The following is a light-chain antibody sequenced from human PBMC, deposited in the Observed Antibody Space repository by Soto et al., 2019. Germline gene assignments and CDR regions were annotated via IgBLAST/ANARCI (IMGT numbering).Light chain of an antibody. CDR1: QSVSNF. CDR3: QQRSNWPLT. Sequence: ETVLTQSPATLSLSPGERATLSCRASQSVSNFIAWYQHKPGQAPRLLIYDASNRVTGIPARFSGSGYGTDFTLTISSLEPEDCAGYFCQQRSNWPLTFGPWTKVDIK. J-gene: IGKJ3*01. CDR2: DAS. V-gene: IGKV3-11*01.